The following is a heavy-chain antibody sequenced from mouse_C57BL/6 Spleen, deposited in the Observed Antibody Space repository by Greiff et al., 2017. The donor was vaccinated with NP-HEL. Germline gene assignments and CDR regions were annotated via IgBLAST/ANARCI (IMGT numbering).Heavy chain of an antibody. D-gene: IGHD2-4*01. CDR2: ISYDGSN. V-gene: IGHV3-6*01. Sequence: EVKLQESGPGLVKPSQSLSLTCSVTGYSITSGYYWNWIRQFPGNKLEWMGYISYDGSNNYNPSLKNRISITRDTSKNQFFLKLNSVTTEDTATYYCARAPTYYDYDEGGAMDYWGQGTSVTVSS. CDR3: ARAPTYYDYDEGGAMDY. CDR1: GYSITSGYY. J-gene: IGHJ4*01.